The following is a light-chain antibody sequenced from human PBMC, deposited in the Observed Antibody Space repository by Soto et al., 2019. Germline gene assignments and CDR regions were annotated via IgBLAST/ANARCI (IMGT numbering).Light chain of an antibody. CDR2: GAS. CDR1: QSVSNNY. J-gene: IGKJ2*01. V-gene: IGKV3-20*01. CDR3: QQYGGSPRYT. Sequence: EIVLTQSPGTLSLSPGERATLSCRASQSVSNNYLAWYQQKPGQAPRLLFYGASSRATGIPDRFSGSGSGTDFTLTISRLEPEDFAVYYCQQYGGSPRYTFGQGTKLEIK.